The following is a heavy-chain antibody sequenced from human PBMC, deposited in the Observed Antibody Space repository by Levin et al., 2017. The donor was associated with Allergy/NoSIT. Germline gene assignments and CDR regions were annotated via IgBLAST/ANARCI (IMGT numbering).Heavy chain of an antibody. CDR1: GFTFSSYG. D-gene: IGHD2-2*01. CDR3: AKGCSSTSCRALDY. Sequence: GESLKISCAASGFTFSSYGMHWVRQAPGKGLEWVAVISYDGSNKYYADSVKGRFTISRDNSKNTLYLQMNSLRAEDTAVYYCAKGCSSTSCRALDYWGQGTLVTVSS. J-gene: IGHJ4*02. CDR2: ISYDGSNK. V-gene: IGHV3-30*18.